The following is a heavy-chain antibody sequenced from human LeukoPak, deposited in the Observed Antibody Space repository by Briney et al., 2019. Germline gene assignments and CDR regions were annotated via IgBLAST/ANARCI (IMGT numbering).Heavy chain of an antibody. CDR1: GFTFSSYA. CDR2: ISGSGGST. Sequence: GGSLRLSCAASGFTFSSYAMSWVRQAPGKGLEWVSAISGSGGSTYYADSVKGRFTISRDNAKNSLYLQMNSLRAEDTAVYYCARGRDKKYYDFWSGYSASSFDPWGQGTLVTVSS. J-gene: IGHJ5*02. CDR3: ARGRDKKYYDFWSGYSASSFDP. D-gene: IGHD3-3*01. V-gene: IGHV3-23*01.